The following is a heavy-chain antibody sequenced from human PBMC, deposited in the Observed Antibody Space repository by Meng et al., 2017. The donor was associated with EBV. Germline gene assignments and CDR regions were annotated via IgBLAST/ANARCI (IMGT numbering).Heavy chain of an antibody. CDR2: FLPTLGAP. V-gene: IGHV1-69*01. J-gene: IGHJ4*02. CDR3: ASESGRGYTPDY. D-gene: IGHD3-10*01. Sequence: QVQLGSSAAEVKKPGSSVKVSCKTSGGPFRNYAISWVRQAPGQGLEWLGGFLPTLGAPNYAQKFHGRVSITADESTSTHYMDLSSLRSEDTAVYYCASESGRGYTPDYWGQGTLVTVSS. CDR1: GGPFRNYA.